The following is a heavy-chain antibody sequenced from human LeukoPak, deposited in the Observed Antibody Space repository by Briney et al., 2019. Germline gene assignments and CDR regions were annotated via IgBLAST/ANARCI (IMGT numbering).Heavy chain of an antibody. D-gene: IGHD6-13*01. Sequence: GASVKVSCKASGYTFTGYYMHWVRQAPGQGLEWMGWINPNSGGTNYAQKFQGRVTMTRDTSISTAYMELSRLRSDDTAVYHCARVDCFSSSWRRDRYYMDVWGKGTTVTVSS. V-gene: IGHV1-2*02. CDR3: ARVDCFSSSWRRDRYYMDV. CDR2: INPNSGGT. J-gene: IGHJ6*03. CDR1: GYTFTGYY.